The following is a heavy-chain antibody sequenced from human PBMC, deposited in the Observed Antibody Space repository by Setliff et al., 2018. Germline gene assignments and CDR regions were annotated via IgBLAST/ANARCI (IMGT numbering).Heavy chain of an antibody. Sequence: GVLRLSCVASGFTFSSYAMSWVRQAPGKGLEWVSAISGSEKYYVDSVKGRFTNSRDNAKNSLYLQMNSLRAEDTAVYYCARDHAYGSRFYYYYYGMDVWGQGTTVTVSS. D-gene: IGHD3-10*01. V-gene: IGHV3-7*01. CDR3: ARDHAYGSRFYYYYYGMDV. CDR2: ISGSEK. J-gene: IGHJ6*02. CDR1: GFTFSSYA.